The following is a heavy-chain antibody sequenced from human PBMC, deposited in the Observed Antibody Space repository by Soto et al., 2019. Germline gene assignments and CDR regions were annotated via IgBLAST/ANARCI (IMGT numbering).Heavy chain of an antibody. CDR1: GGSISSSSYY. V-gene: IGHV4-39*01. CDR2: IYYSGST. J-gene: IGHJ5*02. D-gene: IGHD6-19*01. CDR3: ARQGVAVAGTGDWFDP. Sequence: PSETLSLTCTVSGGSISSSSYYWGWIRQPPGKGLEWIGSIYYSGSTYYNPSLKSRVTIPVDTSKNQFSLKLSSVTAADTAVYYCARQGVAVAGTGDWFDPWGQGTLVTVSS.